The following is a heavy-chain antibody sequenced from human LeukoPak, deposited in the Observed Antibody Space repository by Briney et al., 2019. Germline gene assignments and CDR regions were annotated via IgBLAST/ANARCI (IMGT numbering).Heavy chain of an antibody. V-gene: IGHV4-30-4*01. D-gene: IGHD3-10*01. Sequence: PSQTLSLTCAVSGGAISSDNYYWSWIRQPPGKGLESIRYIYHSGSTYCIPSLKSLFSISVDTSMNQFSLRLSSVTAADTAVYYCARVERGGSGGFQHWGQGTLVTVSS. CDR3: ARVERGGSGGFQH. CDR2: IYHSGST. J-gene: IGHJ1*01. CDR1: GGAISSDNYY.